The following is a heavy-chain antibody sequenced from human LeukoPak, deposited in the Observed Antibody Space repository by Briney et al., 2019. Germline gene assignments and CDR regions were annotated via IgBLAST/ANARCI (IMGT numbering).Heavy chain of an antibody. V-gene: IGHV4-59*01. CDR2: IYYSGST. D-gene: IGHD5-24*01. Sequence: SETLSLTCTVSGGSISSYYWSWIRQPPGKGLEWIGYIYYSGSTNYNPSLKSRVTISVDTSKNQFSLKLSSVTAADTAVYYCARSRYGYRCPLDYWGQGTLVTVSS. CDR1: GGSISSYY. J-gene: IGHJ4*02. CDR3: ARSRYGYRCPLDY.